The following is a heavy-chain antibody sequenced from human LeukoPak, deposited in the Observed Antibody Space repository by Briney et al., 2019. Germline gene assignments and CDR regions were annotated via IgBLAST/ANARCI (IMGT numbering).Heavy chain of an antibody. CDR1: GGSISSSSYY. V-gene: IGHV4-39*07. Sequence: SETLSLTCTVSGGSISSSSYYWGWIRQPPGKGLEWIGSIYSSGSTNYNPSLKSRVTISVDTSKNQFSLNLSSVTAADTAVYYCARAKTKVYWNFDLWGRGTLVTVSS. CDR3: ARAKTKVYWNFDL. J-gene: IGHJ2*01. CDR2: IYSSGST.